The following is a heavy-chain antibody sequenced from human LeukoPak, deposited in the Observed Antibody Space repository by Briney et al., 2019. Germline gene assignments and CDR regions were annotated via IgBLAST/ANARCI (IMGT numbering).Heavy chain of an antibody. V-gene: IGHV1-8*01. J-gene: IGHJ4*02. CDR3: AGALSGCVLCFDY. CDR2: MNSNSGDT. Sequence: ASVKVSCKASGYTFTSYDIDWVRQAPGQGLEWMGWMNSNSGDTGYAQKFQGRVTMTRSTSINTAYLELSSLRSEDTAVYYCAGALSGCVLCFDYWGQGTPVTVSS. CDR1: GYTFTSYD. D-gene: IGHD6-19*01.